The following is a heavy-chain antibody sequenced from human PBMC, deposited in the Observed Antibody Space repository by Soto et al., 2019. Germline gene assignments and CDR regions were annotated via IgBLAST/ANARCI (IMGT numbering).Heavy chain of an antibody. V-gene: IGHV4-59*01. J-gene: IGHJ4*02. Sequence: SETLSLTCTVSGDSISGYYWSWLRQPPGRGLEWIGYIYYSGSTNYNPSLKGRFSMSVDTSKNQFSLKLTSVTAADTAVYFCAKYRRTDAEGYTFDYWGQGALVTVSS. CDR1: GDSISGYY. CDR2: IYYSGST. D-gene: IGHD2-15*01. CDR3: AKYRRTDAEGYTFDY.